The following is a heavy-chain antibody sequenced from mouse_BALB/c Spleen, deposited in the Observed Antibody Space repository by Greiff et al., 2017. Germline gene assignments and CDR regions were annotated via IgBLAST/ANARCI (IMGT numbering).Heavy chain of an antibody. J-gene: IGHJ2*01. D-gene: IGHD1-1*01. Sequence: VMLVESGPGLVAPSQTLSITCTVSGFSLTSYGVHWVRQPPGKGLEWLGVIWAGGSTNYNSALMSRLSISKDNSKSQVFLKMNSLQTDDTAMYYCARGLITTAHYFDDWGQGTTLTVSS. CDR1: GFSLTSYG. CDR2: IWAGGST. CDR3: ARGLITTAHYFDD. V-gene: IGHV2-9*02.